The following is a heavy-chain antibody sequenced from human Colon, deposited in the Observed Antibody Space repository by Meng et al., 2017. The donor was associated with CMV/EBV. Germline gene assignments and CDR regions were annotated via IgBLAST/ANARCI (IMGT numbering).Heavy chain of an antibody. V-gene: IGHV2-70D*14. D-gene: IGHD3-22*01. CDR3: ARAYDRAGYFDS. CDR2: IDWDDDT. Sequence: SLTTNAMRINWIRQPPGKALEWLARIDWDDDTYYSPSLKTRLAISKDTSQNQVVLTLDNVDPVDTATYYCARAYDRAGYFDSWGQGTLVTVSS. J-gene: IGHJ4*02. CDR1: SLTTNAMR.